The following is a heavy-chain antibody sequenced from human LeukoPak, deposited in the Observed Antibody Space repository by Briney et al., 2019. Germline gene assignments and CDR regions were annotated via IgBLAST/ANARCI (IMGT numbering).Heavy chain of an antibody. CDR1: GDSVSSNSAA. V-gene: IGHV6-1*01. Sequence: SQTLSLTCAISGDSVSSNSAARNWIRQSPSRGLEWLGRTYYRSKWYNDYAVSVKSRITINPDTSKNQFSLQLNSVTPEDTAVYYCAAERGYNWNYVRLDYWGQGTLVTVSS. J-gene: IGHJ4*02. D-gene: IGHD1-7*01. CDR3: AAERGYNWNYVRLDY. CDR2: TYYRSKWYN.